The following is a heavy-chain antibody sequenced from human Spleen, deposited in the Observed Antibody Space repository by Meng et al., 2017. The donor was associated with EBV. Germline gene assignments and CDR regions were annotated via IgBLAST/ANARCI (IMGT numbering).Heavy chain of an antibody. CDR2: IHYSGTT. D-gene: IGHD6-19*01. CDR3: ARHINSGWYESATFDY. V-gene: IGHV4-39*01. CDR1: GGSVSGVSYY. Sequence: RPRQESGPGLVEPSETLSLTCTVSGGSVSGVSYYWGWIRQPPGKGLEWIGSIHYSGTTYYKLSLKSRVTISADTSKNQFSLRLGSVTAADTAVYYCARHINSGWYESATFDYWGQGTLVTVSS. J-gene: IGHJ4*02.